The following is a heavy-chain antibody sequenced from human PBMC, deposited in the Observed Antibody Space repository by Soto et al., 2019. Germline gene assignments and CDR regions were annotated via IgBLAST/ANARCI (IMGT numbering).Heavy chain of an antibody. CDR1: GGTFISYA. V-gene: IGHV1-69*05. CDR2: IIPIFGTA. CDR3: ARGIATGQLDP. Sequence: ASVAVSFTASGGTFISYAIIWVRQAPGQGLEWMGGIIPIFGTANYAQKFQGRVIITRDTSASTAYMDLSSLRSEDTAVYYCARGIATGQLDPWGQGTLVNVSA. J-gene: IGHJ5*02. D-gene: IGHD2-15*01.